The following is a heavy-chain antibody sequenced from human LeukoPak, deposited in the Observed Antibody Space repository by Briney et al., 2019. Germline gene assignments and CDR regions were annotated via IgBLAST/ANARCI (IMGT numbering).Heavy chain of an antibody. V-gene: IGHV1-8*01. CDR3: ARGRVPATVTTSLINDAFDI. Sequence: ASVKVSCKASGYTFTSYDINWVRQATGQGLEWMGWMNPNSGNTGYAQKFQGRVTMTRNTSISTAYMELSSLRSEDTAVYYCARGRVPATVTTSLINDAFDIWGQGTTVTVSS. CDR2: MNPNSGNT. CDR1: GYTFTSYD. D-gene: IGHD4-17*01. J-gene: IGHJ3*02.